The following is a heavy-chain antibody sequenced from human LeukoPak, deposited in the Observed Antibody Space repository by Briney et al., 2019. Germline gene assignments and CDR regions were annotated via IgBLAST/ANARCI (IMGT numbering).Heavy chain of an antibody. V-gene: IGHV4-59*01. CDR1: GGSISSYY. J-gene: IGHJ3*02. D-gene: IGHD3-16*01. CDR3: AREGGHDI. CDR2: IYYSGST. Sequence: SETLSLTCTVSGGSISSYYWSWIRQPPGKGLEWIGYIYYSGSTYYNPSLRSRVTISVDTSKNQFSLKVTSVTAADTAVYYCAREGGHDIWGQGTMVTVSS.